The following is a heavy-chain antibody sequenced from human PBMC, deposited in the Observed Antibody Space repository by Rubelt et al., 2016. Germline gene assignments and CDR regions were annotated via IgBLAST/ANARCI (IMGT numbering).Heavy chain of an antibody. CDR2: IWDDGTNQ. Sequence: VGLRGGVVQPGRSLRLSCAASGFTFRSFGMHWVRQAPGKGLEWVAVIWDDGTNQYYADSVKGRFTISRDNSRNTLFLHLNSLRAEDTAVYYCARDGSEWSRDYWGQGTLVTVSS. CDR1: GFTFRSFG. D-gene: IGHD3-3*01. CDR3: ARDGSEWSRDY. J-gene: IGHJ4*02. V-gene: IGHV3-33*01.